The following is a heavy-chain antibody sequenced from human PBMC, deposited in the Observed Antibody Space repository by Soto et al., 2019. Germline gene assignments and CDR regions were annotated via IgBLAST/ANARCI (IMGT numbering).Heavy chain of an antibody. CDR1: GFTFSSYW. V-gene: IGHV3-7*03. CDR3: ARGSRAGAYYYYGMDV. D-gene: IGHD7-27*01. CDR2: IKQDGSEK. Sequence: GGSLRLSCAASGFTFSSYWMSWVRQAPGKGLEWVANIKQDGSEKYYVDSVKGRFTISRDNAKNSLYLQMNSLRAEDTAVYYRARGSRAGAYYYYGMDVWGQGTTVTVSS. J-gene: IGHJ6*02.